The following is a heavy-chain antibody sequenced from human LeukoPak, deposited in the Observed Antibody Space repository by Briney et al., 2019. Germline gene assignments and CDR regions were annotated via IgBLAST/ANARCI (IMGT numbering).Heavy chain of an antibody. CDR1: GGSISSGDYY. J-gene: IGHJ5*02. Sequence: PSQTLSLTCTVSGGSISSGDYYWSWIRQPPGKALEWIGYIYYSGSTNYNPSLKSRVTISVDTSKNQFSLNLRPVTAADTAVYYCARGGDSSAYRNWFDPWGQGTLVTVSS. D-gene: IGHD3-22*01. CDR2: IYYSGST. V-gene: IGHV4-61*08. CDR3: ARGGDSSAYRNWFDP.